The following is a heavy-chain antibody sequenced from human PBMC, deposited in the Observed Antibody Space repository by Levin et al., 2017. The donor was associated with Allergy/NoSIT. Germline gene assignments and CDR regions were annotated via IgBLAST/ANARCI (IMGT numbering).Heavy chain of an antibody. V-gene: IGHV4-61*01. CDR3: ARWSYYHSTGHRYLDY. J-gene: IGHJ4*02. CDR1: GGSVTSGSYY. D-gene: IGHD1-26*01. Sequence: SETLSLTCTVSGGSVTSGSYYWNWIRQPPGKELEWIGYIYYSGSTNYNPSLKSRVTISLDTSKNQFSLKLSSVTAADTAVYYCARWSYYHSTGHRYLDYWGRGTLVTVSS. CDR2: IYYSGST.